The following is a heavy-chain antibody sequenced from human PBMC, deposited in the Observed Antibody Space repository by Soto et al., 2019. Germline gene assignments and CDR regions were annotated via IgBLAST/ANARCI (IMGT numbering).Heavy chain of an antibody. J-gene: IGHJ3*02. V-gene: IGHV1-18*01. Sequence: GASVKVSCKASGYTFTSYGISWVRQAPGQGLEWMGWISAYNGNTNYAQKLQGRVTMTTDTSTSTAYMELRSLRSDDTAVYYCARDRVGDSGIDDAFDIWGQGTMVTVSS. D-gene: IGHD3-10*01. CDR2: ISAYNGNT. CDR3: ARDRVGDSGIDDAFDI. CDR1: GYTFTSYG.